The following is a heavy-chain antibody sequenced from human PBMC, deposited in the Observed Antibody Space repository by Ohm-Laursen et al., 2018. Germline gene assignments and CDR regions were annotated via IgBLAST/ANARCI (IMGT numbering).Heavy chain of an antibody. D-gene: IGHD6-13*01. V-gene: IGHV3-33*01. CDR1: GFTFSSYG. CDR2: IWYDGSKK. J-gene: IGHJ4*02. CDR3: ARDSRSAAGIFDY. Sequence: SLRLSCAASGFTFSSYGMLWVRQAPGKGLEWVALIWYDGSKKEYRDSVKGRFTISRDNAKNSLYLQMNSLRAEDTAVYYCARDSRSAAGIFDYWGQGTLVTVSS.